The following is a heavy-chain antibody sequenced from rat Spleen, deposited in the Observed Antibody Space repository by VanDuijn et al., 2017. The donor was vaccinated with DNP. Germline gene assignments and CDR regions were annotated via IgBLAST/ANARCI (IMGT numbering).Heavy chain of an antibody. CDR1: GFTFSDYA. V-gene: IGHV5S23*01. CDR3: ATLGRVSDY. J-gene: IGHJ2*01. Sequence: EVQLVESGGGLVQPGRSLKLSCAASGFTFSDYAMAWVRQAPKKGLEWVATISTSGGSTYYRDSVKGRFTIPRDNAKSTLYLQMDSLRSEDTATYYCATLGRVSDYWGQGVMVTVSS. D-gene: IGHD1-4*01. CDR2: ISTSGGST.